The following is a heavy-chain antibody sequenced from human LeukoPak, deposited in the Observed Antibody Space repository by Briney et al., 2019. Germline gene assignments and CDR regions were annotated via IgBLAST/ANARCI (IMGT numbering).Heavy chain of an antibody. CDR2: IKQDGSEK. D-gene: IGHD2-15*01. CDR1: GFTFSSYW. CDR3: ARGNYCSGGSCSNSPWFDP. J-gene: IGHJ5*02. Sequence: GGSLRLSCAASGFTFSSYWMSWVRQAPGKGLEWVANIKQDGSEKYYVDSVKGRFTISGDNAKNSLYLQMNSLRAEDTAVYYCARGNYCSGGSCSNSPWFDPWGQGTLVTVSS. V-gene: IGHV3-7*01.